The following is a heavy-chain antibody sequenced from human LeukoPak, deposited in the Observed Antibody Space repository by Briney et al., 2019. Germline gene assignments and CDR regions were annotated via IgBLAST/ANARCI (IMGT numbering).Heavy chain of an antibody. D-gene: IGHD2-8*01. V-gene: IGHV4-39*01. CDR3: ARTGDIVLMVYAIAAFDI. CDR2: IYYSGST. J-gene: IGHJ3*02. CDR1: GGSISISSYY. Sequence: SETLSLTCTVSGGSISISSYYWGWIRQPPGKGLEWIGSIYYSGSTYYNPSLKSRVTISVDTSKNQFSLKLSSVTAADTAVYYCARTGDIVLMVYAIAAFDIWGQGTMVTVSS.